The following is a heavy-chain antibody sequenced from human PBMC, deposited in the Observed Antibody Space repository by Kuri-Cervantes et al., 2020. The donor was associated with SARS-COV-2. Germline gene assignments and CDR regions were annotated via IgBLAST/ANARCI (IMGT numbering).Heavy chain of an antibody. V-gene: IGHV3-23*01. D-gene: IGHD6-19*01. CDR2: ISGSGGST. J-gene: IGHJ6*02. CDR3: AKAWRGQWLASYYYYGMDV. Sequence: GGSLRLSCAASGFTFSSYAMSWVRQAPGKGLEWVSAISGSGGSTYCADSVKGRFTISRDNSKNTLYLQMNSLRAEDTAVYYCAKAWRGQWLASYYYYGMDVWGQGTTVTVSS. CDR1: GFTFSSYA.